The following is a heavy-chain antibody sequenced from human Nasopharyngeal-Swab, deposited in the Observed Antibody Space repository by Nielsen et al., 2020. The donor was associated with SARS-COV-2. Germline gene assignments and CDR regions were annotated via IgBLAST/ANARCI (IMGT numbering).Heavy chain of an antibody. CDR3: ASHFGYEGYFDY. Sequence: SETLSLTCTVSGGSVSNYYWSWIRQPPGKGLEWIAYIYNSASTSYNPSLKSRLTVSVDTSKNQLSLKLNSMTAADTAVYYCASHFGYEGYFDYWGQGTLVTVSS. J-gene: IGHJ4*02. CDR2: IYNSAST. D-gene: IGHD5-12*01. V-gene: IGHV4-59*08. CDR1: GGSVSNYY.